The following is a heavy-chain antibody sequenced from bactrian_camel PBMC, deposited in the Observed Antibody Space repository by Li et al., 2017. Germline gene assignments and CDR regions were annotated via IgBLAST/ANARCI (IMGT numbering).Heavy chain of an antibody. CDR2: IYDEGSDI. D-gene: IGHD1*01. CDR3: AVGGACSGGYWPRVSS. CDR1: GSTFNSYY. J-gene: IGHJ6*01. V-gene: IGHV3S5*01. Sequence: VQLVESGGGTVQPGGSLRLSCAVSGSTFNSYYMMWVRQAPGKGMEWVSGIYDEGSDIYYDSLKGRFTISRDNAKKTLYLQMSSLEPDDTAVYYCAVGGACSGGYWPRVSSWGQGTQVTVS.